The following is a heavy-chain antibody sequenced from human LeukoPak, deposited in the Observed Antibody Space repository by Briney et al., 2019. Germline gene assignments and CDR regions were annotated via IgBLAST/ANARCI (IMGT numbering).Heavy chain of an antibody. CDR2: IYYSGST. V-gene: IGHV4-30-4*08. D-gene: IGHD3-3*01. J-gene: IGHJ5*02. CDR1: GGSISSGDYY. CDR3: ARLRSGLNWFDP. Sequence: PSETLSLTCTVSGGSISSGDYYWSWIRQPPGKGLEWIGYIYYSGSTYYNPSLKSRVTISVDTSKNQFSLKLSSVTAADTAVYYCARLRSGLNWFDPWGQGTLVTVSS.